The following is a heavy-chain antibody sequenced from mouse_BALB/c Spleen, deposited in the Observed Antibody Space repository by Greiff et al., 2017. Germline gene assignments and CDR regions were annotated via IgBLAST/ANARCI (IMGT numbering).Heavy chain of an antibody. Sequence: QVQLQQSGPGLVQPSQSLSITCTVSGFSLTSYGVHWVRQSPGKGLEWLGVIWSGGSTDYNAAFISRLSISKDNSKSQVFFKMNSLQANDTAIYYCAREGYHYAMDYWGQGTSVTVSS. V-gene: IGHV2-2*02. J-gene: IGHJ4*01. CDR1: GFSLTSYG. CDR3: AREGYHYAMDY. CDR2: IWSGGST. D-gene: IGHD2-14*01.